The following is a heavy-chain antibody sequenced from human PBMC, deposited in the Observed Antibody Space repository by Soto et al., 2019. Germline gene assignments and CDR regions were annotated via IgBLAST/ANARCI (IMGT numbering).Heavy chain of an antibody. V-gene: IGHV4-61*01. CDR3: ASLRIREGAYYYYGLDV. CDR2: ISYSGST. CDR1: GVSDSSTNYY. J-gene: IGHJ6*02. D-gene: IGHD1-26*01. Sequence: NPSETLSLTCTVSGVSDSSTNYYWTWIRQPPGKGLEWIGYISYSGSTTYNPSLKSRVTLSVDTSQNQFSLRLTSVTAADTAVYYCASLRIREGAYYYYGLDVWGQGTTVTVSS.